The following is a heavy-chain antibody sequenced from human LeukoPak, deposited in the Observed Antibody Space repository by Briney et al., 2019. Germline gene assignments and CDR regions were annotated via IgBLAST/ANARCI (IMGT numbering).Heavy chain of an antibody. J-gene: IGHJ4*02. CDR2: IYTSGST. CDR1: GGSISSGSYY. CDR3: AREMYYYDSSDDY. Sequence: PSQTLSLTCTVSGGSISSGSYYWSWIRQPAGKGLEWIGRIYTSGSTNYNPSLKSRVTISVDTSKNQFSLKLSSVTAADTAVYYCAREMYYYDSSDDYWGQGTLVTVSS. D-gene: IGHD3-22*01. V-gene: IGHV4-61*02.